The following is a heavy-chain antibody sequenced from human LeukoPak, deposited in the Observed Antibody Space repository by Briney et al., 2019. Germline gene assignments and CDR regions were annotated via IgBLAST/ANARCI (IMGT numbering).Heavy chain of an antibody. J-gene: IGHJ4*02. D-gene: IGHD6-13*01. CDR2: ISYRSSPI. Sequence: AGRSLRLACTASGFTVSDCDMSWVRQAPGNGLECDSSISYRSSPIYYADSVKGHFTISRDNGKNSLYLQMDSLRAGDTAVYYCARAYPPLRTAAAGDQWGQGTLVTVSS. V-gene: IGHV3-21*01. CDR3: ARAYPPLRTAAAGDQ. CDR1: GFTVSDCD.